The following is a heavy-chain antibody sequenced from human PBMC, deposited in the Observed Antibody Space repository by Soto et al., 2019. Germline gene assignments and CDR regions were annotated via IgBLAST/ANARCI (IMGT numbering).Heavy chain of an antibody. Sequence: GGSLRLSCAASGFTFSSYAMSWVRQAPGKGLEWVSAISGSGGSTYYADSVKGRFTVSRDDSKNTLYLQMNSLRVEDTAIYYCARDTQIFQRYSYGYFDYWGQGALVTVSS. CDR2: ISGSGGST. CDR3: ARDTQIFQRYSYGYFDY. J-gene: IGHJ4*02. CDR1: GFTFSSYA. V-gene: IGHV3-23*01. D-gene: IGHD5-18*01.